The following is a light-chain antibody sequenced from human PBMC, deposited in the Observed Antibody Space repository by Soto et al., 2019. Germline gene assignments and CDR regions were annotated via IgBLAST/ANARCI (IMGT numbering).Light chain of an antibody. Sequence: QSVLTQPASVSGSPGQTISIPCTGTGSDVGGYKYVSWYQQHPGKAPKPIIYEVSGRPSGVSNRFSGSKSGNTASLTISGLQAEDEADYYCSSYSTSTTLGVFGTGTKVTVL. V-gene: IGLV2-14*01. CDR3: SSYSTSTTLGV. CDR2: EVS. J-gene: IGLJ1*01. CDR1: GSDVGGYKY.